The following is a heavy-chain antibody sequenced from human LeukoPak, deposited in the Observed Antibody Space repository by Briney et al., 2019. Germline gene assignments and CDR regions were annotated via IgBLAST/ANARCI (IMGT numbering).Heavy chain of an antibody. CDR2: IIPILGIA. D-gene: IGHD3-22*01. V-gene: IGHV1-69*04. J-gene: IGHJ4*02. CDR1: GGTFSSYA. CDR3: ARYYYDGSGYYPTHFDY. Sequence: SVKVSCKASGGTFSSYAISWVRQAPGQGLEWMGRIIPILGIANYAQKFQGRVTITADKSTSTAYMELSSLRSEDTAVYYCARYYYDGSGYYPTHFDYWGQGTLVTVSS.